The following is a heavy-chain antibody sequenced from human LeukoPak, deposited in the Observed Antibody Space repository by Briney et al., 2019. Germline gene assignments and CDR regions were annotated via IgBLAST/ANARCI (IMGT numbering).Heavy chain of an antibody. J-gene: IGHJ4*02. Sequence: GGSLRLSCAASKFAFSSYAMSWVRQAPGKGLEWVSAISGGGGNTYYADSVKGRFTISRDDAKNSLYLQMNNLRVEDTAVYYCASLDTALLNSAYWGQGTLVTVSS. CDR2: ISGGGGNT. D-gene: IGHD5-18*01. V-gene: IGHV3-23*01. CDR3: ASLDTALLNSAY. CDR1: KFAFSSYA.